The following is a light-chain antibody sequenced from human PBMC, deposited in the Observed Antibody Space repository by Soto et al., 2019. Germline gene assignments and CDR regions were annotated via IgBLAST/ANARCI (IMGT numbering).Light chain of an antibody. CDR2: EGS. J-gene: IGLJ1*01. CDR3: CSFAGTITYV. Sequence: QSALTQPACVSGSPGQSITISCTGTSSNVGSYNLVSWYQQHPGKAPKLIIYEGSKRPSGISNRFSGSKSGNTASLTISGLQAEDDADYYCCSFAGTITYVFGTGTKLTV. CDR1: SSNVGSYNL. V-gene: IGLV2-23*01.